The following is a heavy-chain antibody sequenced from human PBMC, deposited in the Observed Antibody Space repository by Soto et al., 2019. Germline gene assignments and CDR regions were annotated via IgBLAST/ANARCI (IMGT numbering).Heavy chain of an antibody. CDR3: ARGQEGGAPHGMDV. Sequence: QVQLQQWGAGLLKPSETLSLTCAVYGASFSGYYWSWIRQPPGKGLEWIGEIDHSGSINYNPSLKSRVSISVDTSKNQFSLRLSSVTAADTAVYYCARGQEGGAPHGMDVWGQGTTVTVSS. CDR1: GASFSGYY. J-gene: IGHJ6*02. V-gene: IGHV4-34*01. CDR2: IDHSGSI.